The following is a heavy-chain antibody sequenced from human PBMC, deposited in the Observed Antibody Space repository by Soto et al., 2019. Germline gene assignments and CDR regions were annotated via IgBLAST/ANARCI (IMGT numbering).Heavy chain of an antibody. CDR3: ARLLTEGATFREDAFDL. CDR2: ISTFNGKT. J-gene: IGHJ3*01. V-gene: IGHV1-18*01. D-gene: IGHD1-26*01. CDR1: GYTFTSHG. Sequence: QVQLVQSGGEVKRPGASLKVSCKTSGYTFTSHGISWVHQAPGQGLEWMGWISTFNGKTDYAQKFQGRVTMTADTLTSTVYMEVKSLRSDDTAVYYCARLLTEGATFREDAFDLWGQGTRVTVSS.